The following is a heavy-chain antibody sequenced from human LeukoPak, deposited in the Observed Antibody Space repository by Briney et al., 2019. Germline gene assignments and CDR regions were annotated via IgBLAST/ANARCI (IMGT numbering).Heavy chain of an antibody. CDR2: IFYSGPI. Sequence: SETLSLTCTVSGGSISNNDDYWSWIRQPPGKGLEWIGYIFYSGPIYYNPSLKSRVSLSVDTSKNQFSLKLNSVTAADTVVYFCASFRATTDAFDFWGLGTMVTVSS. CDR1: GGSISNNDDY. CDR3: ASFRATTDAFDF. V-gene: IGHV4-30-4*01. J-gene: IGHJ3*01. D-gene: IGHD5-12*01.